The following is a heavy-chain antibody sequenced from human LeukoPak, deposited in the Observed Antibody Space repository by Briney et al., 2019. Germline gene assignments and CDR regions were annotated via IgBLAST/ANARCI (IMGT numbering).Heavy chain of an antibody. CDR3: ARTLTYCTNGVCYKSYYGMDV. V-gene: IGHV7-4-1*02. Sequence: ASVKVSCKASGYTFTTSFMHWVRQAPGQGLEWMGWINTNTGNPTYAQGFTGRFVFSLDTSVSTAYLQISSLKAEDTAVYYCARTLTYCTNGVCYKSYYGMDVWGQGTTVTVSS. CDR1: GYTFTTSF. CDR2: INTNTGNP. D-gene: IGHD2-8*01. J-gene: IGHJ6*02.